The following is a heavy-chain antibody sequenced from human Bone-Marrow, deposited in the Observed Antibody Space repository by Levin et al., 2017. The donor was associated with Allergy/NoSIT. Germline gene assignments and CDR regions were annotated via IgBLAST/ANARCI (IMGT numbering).Heavy chain of an antibody. D-gene: IGHD5-18*01. Sequence: GGSLRLSCAASGFTFSSYTLNWVRQAPGKGLEWVSSITSGSHYIYYADSLKGRFTISRDNAKNSVDLQMISLTADDTAVYYCTRGDTGLVSPYGMDVWGQGTTVTVSS. V-gene: IGHV3-21*01. J-gene: IGHJ6*02. CDR3: TRGDTGLVSPYGMDV. CDR2: ITSGSHYI. CDR1: GFTFSSYT.